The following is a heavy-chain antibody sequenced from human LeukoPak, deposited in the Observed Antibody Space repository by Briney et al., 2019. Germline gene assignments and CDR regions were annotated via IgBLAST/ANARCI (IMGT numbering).Heavy chain of an antibody. Sequence: PGGSLRLSCAASGFSVRDFWMAWVRQAPGKGLEWVAHIKEDRTADYYVDSVKGRFSISKDDSKNSLHLQMNSLRVEDTAVYYCVRGGWELDYWGQGTLVTVSS. CDR1: GFSVRDFW. CDR2: IKEDRTAD. CDR3: VRGGWELDY. J-gene: IGHJ4*02. V-gene: IGHV3-7*01. D-gene: IGHD1-1*01.